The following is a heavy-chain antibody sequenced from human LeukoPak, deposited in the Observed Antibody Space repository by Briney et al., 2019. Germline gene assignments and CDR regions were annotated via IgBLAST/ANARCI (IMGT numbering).Heavy chain of an antibody. D-gene: IGHD4-17*01. CDR2: INPNSGGT. V-gene: IGHV1-2*02. Sequence: ASVKVSCKASGYTFTGYYMHWVRQAAGQGLECMGWINPNSGGTNYAQKFQGRVTMTRDTSISTAYMELSRLRSDDTAVYYCARGYDYGDSTDEYYFDYWGQGTLVTVSS. CDR1: GYTFTGYY. CDR3: ARGYDYGDSTDEYYFDY. J-gene: IGHJ4*02.